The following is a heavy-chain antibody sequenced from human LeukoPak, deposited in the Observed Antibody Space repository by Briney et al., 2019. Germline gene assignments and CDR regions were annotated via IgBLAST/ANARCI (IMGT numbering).Heavy chain of an antibody. J-gene: IGHJ4*02. D-gene: IGHD6-13*01. V-gene: IGHV3-23*01. CDR1: GFTFSNYA. Sequence: GGSLRLSCAASGFTFSNYAMSWVRQAPGKGLEWVSGTSGNGGNIFYADSVKGRFTISRDNSKNTLYLQMSSLRAEDTAVYYCAKGHTDIAAGDYYFDYWGQGALVTVSS. CDR2: TSGNGGNI. CDR3: AKGHTDIAAGDYYFDY.